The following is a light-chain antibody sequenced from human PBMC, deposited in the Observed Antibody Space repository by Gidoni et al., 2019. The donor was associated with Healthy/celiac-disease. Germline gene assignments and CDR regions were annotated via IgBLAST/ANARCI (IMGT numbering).Light chain of an antibody. CDR3: QQYGSSPS. CDR2: GAS. CDR1: QSVSSSY. V-gene: IGKV3-20*01. Sequence: ASQSVSSSYLAWYQQKPGQAPRLLIYGASSRATGIPDRFSGSGSGTDFTLTISRLEREDFAVYYCQQYGSSPSFGGGTKVEIK. J-gene: IGKJ4*01.